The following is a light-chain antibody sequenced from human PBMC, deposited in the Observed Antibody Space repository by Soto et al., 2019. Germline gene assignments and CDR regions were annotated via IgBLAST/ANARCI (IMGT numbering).Light chain of an antibody. CDR2: ATS. J-gene: IGKJ1*01. CDR3: HQSGRT. Sequence: EIVLTQSPGTLSLSPGERATLSCRASQSVSSRYFSWYQQTPGQPPRLLIYATSSRATAIPDRLIGSGSGNDFNLPMRRLEPADFAVYSCHQSGRTFGQGTKVEIK. CDR1: QSVSSRY. V-gene: IGKV3-20*01.